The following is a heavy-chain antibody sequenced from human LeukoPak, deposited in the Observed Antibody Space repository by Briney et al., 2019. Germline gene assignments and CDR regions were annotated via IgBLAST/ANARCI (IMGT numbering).Heavy chain of an antibody. J-gene: IGHJ5*02. CDR2: INPNSGGT. CDR3: ARDNGSSWFRSWFDP. D-gene: IGHD6-13*01. Sequence: GASVKVSCKASGYTFTGYYMHWVRQAPGQGLEWMGWINPNSGGTNYAQKFQGRVTMTRDTSISTAYMELSRLRSDDTAVYYCARDNGSSWFRSWFDPWGQGTLVTVSS. CDR1: GYTFTGYY. V-gene: IGHV1-2*02.